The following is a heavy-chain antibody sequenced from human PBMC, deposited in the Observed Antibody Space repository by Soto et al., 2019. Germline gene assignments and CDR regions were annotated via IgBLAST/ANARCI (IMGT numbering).Heavy chain of an antibody. V-gene: IGHV3-30-3*01. Sequence: QVQLVESGGGVVQPGRSLRLSCAASGFTFSSYAMHWVRQAPGKGLEWVAVISYDGSNKYYADSVKGRFTISRDNSKNTLYLQMNSLRAEDTAVYYCARDLYSSGWYSGAGFDYWGQGTLVTVSS. CDR3: ARDLYSSGWYSGAGFDY. D-gene: IGHD6-19*01. J-gene: IGHJ4*02. CDR1: GFTFSSYA. CDR2: ISYDGSNK.